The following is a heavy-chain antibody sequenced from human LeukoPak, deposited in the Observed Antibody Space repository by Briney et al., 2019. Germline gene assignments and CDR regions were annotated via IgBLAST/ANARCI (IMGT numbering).Heavy chain of an antibody. J-gene: IGHJ4*02. V-gene: IGHV3-21*01. CDR3: ARGTAAAGIDY. Sequence: GGSLRLSCAASGFTFSKYAMTWVRQAPGKGLEWVSSISSSSSYIYYADSLKGRFTISRDNAKNSLYLQMNSLRAEDTAVYYCARGTAAAGIDYWGQGTLVTVSS. CDR1: GFTFSKYA. CDR2: ISSSSSYI. D-gene: IGHD6-13*01.